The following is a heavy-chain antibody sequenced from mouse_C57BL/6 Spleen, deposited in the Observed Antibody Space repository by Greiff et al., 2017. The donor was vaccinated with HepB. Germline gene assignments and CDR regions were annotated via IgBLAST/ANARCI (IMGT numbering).Heavy chain of an antibody. CDR2: INPGSGGT. V-gene: IGHV1-54*01. J-gene: IGHJ2*01. D-gene: IGHD3-2*02. CDR3: ARVGTAQSTSYFDY. CDR1: GYAFTNYL. Sequence: QVQLQQSGAELVRPGTSVKVSCKASGYAFTNYLIEWVKQRPGQGLEWIGVINPGSGGTNYNEQFKGKATLTADKSSSTAYMQRSSLTSESSAVYVCARVGTAQSTSYFDYWGQGTTLTVSS.